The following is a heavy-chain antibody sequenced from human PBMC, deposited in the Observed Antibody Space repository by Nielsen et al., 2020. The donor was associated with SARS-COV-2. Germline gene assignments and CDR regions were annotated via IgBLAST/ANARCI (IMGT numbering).Heavy chain of an antibody. V-gene: IGHV3-33*08. J-gene: IGHJ4*02. CDR2: IWYDGSNK. Sequence: GESLKISCAASGFTFSSYGMHWVRQAPGKGLEWVAVIWYDGSNKYYADSVKGRFTISRDNSKNTLYLQMNSLRAEDTAVYYCARDLRLSDFNDYWGQGTLVTVSS. CDR3: ARDLRLSDFNDY. CDR1: GFTFSSYG. D-gene: IGHD2-21*02.